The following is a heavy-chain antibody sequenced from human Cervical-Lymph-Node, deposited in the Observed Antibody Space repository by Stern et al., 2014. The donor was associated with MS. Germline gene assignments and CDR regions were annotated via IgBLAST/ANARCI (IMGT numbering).Heavy chain of an antibody. Sequence: VHLVESGSEVKKPGASVKVSCKASEYTHNNYLIHWVRQAPGQRPDWMGVINPSGATNYAQKVQDRVPMTTDASTSTFYMELSRLRSEDTAVYYCAVRYCSGGRCYSVPDVWGQGTTVIVSS. J-gene: IGHJ6*02. CDR1: EYTHNNYL. D-gene: IGHD2-15*01. CDR3: AVRYCSGGRCYSVPDV. CDR2: INPSGAT. V-gene: IGHV1-46*02.